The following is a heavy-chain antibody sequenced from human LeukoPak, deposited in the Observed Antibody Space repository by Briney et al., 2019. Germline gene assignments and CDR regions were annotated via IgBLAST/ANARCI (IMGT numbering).Heavy chain of an antibody. CDR3: ARIGPGRDGSNSFDQ. Sequence: GGSLRLSCAASGLTFSSYDMTWVRQAPGKGLEYVSSVNYNGIYIFSADSVKGRFTISRDNAKNSLYLEMNSLRVEDTAFYYCARIGPGRDGSNSFDQWGQGTLVIVSS. CDR1: GLTFSSYD. D-gene: IGHD5-24*01. V-gene: IGHV3-21*01. J-gene: IGHJ4*02. CDR2: VNYNGIYI.